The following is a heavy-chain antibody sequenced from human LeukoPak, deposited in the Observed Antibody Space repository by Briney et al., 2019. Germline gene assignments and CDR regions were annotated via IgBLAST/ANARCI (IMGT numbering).Heavy chain of an antibody. CDR3: VRGGWRIIETGGDS. J-gene: IGHJ4*02. V-gene: IGHV3-30*02. Sequence: PGGSLRLSCAASGLTFSYYGMHWVRQAPDKGLEWVAFLQKDGSDIHYADSVEGRFTISRDNADNSLYLQMKSLRVEDTAMYYCVRGGWRIIETGGDSWGQGTLVTVSS. CDR1: GLTFSYYG. CDR2: LQKDGSDI. D-gene: IGHD2-15*01.